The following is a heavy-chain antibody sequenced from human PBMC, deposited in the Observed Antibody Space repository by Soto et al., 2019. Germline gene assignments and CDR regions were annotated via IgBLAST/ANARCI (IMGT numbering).Heavy chain of an antibody. V-gene: IGHV4-39*01. CDR3: ARQRTTVVTKDYFDH. Sequence: SETXSRTCIVSGESISSSSYYWGWIRQPPGKGLEWIGSIYYSGRTYYNPSFKSRVTISIDTSKNQFSLKLSSVTATDTAVYYCARQRTTVVTKDYFDHWGQGALVTVS. CDR1: GESISSSSYY. CDR2: IYYSGRT. D-gene: IGHD2-21*02. J-gene: IGHJ4*02.